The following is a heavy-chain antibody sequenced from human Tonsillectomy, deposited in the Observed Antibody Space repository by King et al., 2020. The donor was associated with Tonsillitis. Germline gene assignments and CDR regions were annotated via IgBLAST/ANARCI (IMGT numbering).Heavy chain of an antibody. CDR3: AKDLGRGYYYYGMDV. J-gene: IGHJ6*02. CDR1: GCTFSSYG. D-gene: IGHD3-10*01. V-gene: IGHV3-30*18. CDR2: ISYDGSNN. Sequence: VQLVESGGGVVQPGRSLRLSCAASGCTFSSYGMHWVRQAPGKGLEWVAVISYDGSNNYCADSVKGRFTISRDNSKNTLYLQMNSLRAEDTAVYYCAKDLGRGYYYYGMDVWGQGTTVTVSS.